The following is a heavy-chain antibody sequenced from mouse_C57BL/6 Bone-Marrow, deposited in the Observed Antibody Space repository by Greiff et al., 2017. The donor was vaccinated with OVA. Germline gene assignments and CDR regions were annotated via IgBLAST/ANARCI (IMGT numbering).Heavy chain of an antibody. D-gene: IGHD2-5*01. CDR2: ISDGGSYT. CDR1: GFTFSSYA. CDR3: ANSNSAWFAY. V-gene: IGHV5-4*03. Sequence: DVKLVESGGGLVKPGGSLKLSCAASGFTFSSYAMSWVRQTPEKRLEWVATISDGGSYTYYPDNVKGRFTISRDNAKNNLYLQMSHLKSEDTAMYYCANSNSAWFAYWGQGTLVTVSA. J-gene: IGHJ3*01.